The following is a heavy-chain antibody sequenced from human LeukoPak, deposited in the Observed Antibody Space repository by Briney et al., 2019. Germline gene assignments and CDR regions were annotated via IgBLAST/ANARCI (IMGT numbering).Heavy chain of an antibody. CDR3: ARGPLVGATTPGSV. J-gene: IGHJ4*02. CDR1: GATFSSYA. V-gene: IGHV1-69*05. CDR2: IIPIFGTA. D-gene: IGHD1-26*01. Sequence: SVKFSCKASGATFSSYAISWVRQAPVQGLEWMGRIIPIFGTANYAQKCQGRVTITTDESTSTAYMELSSLRSEDTAVYYCARGPLVGATTPGSVWGQGTLVTVSS.